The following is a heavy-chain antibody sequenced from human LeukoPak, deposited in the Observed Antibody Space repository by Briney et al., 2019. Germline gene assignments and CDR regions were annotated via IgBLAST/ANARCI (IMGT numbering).Heavy chain of an antibody. D-gene: IGHD2-2*01. V-gene: IGHV3-23*01. CDR1: GFTFSNYA. CDR2: ISGTGSGT. CDR3: AKDKCSNNCYNEYGADV. Sequence: GGSLRLSCAASGFTFSNYAMNWVRQAPGEGLEWVSTISGTGSGTYYADLVKGRFTVSRDNSKNTLYLQMVSLRAEDTAVYYCAKDKCSNNCYNEYGADVWGQGTTVTVSS. J-gene: IGHJ6*02.